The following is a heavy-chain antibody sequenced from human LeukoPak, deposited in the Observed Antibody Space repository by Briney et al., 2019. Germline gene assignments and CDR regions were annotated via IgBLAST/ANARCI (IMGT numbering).Heavy chain of an antibody. CDR2: ISSSSTYI. CDR1: GFTFSSYT. Sequence: PGGSLRLSCAASGFTFSSYTMNWVRQAPGKGLEWVSSISSSSTYIYYADSVKGRFTISRDNAKNSLYPQMNSLRAEDTAVYYCVRIPNSANFPNWFDPWGQGTLVTVSS. J-gene: IGHJ5*02. V-gene: IGHV3-21*01. D-gene: IGHD2/OR15-2a*01. CDR3: VRIPNSANFPNWFDP.